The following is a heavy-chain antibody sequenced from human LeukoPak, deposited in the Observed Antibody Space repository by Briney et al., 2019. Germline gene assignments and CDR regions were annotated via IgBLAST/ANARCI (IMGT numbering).Heavy chain of an antibody. J-gene: IGHJ5*02. D-gene: IGHD6-13*01. CDR3: ARGQSSGWSGCYDP. CDR2: ISSSGSSI. V-gene: IGHV3-21*01. Sequence: PGGSLRLSCAASGFLFSNYNMNWVRQAPGNVLEWVSSISSSGSSIYYADSVTGRFTISRDNAKNSLFLEMNSLRGEDTAIYYCARGQSSGWSGCYDPWGQGTLVTVSS. CDR1: GFLFSNYN.